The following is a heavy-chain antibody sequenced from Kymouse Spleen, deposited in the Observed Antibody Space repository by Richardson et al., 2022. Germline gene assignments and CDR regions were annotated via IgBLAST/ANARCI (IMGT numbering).Heavy chain of an antibody. D-gene: IGHD6-6*01. CDR2: IKSKTDGGTT. Sequence: EVQLVESGGGLVKPGGSLRLSCAASGFTFSNAWMSWVRQAPGKGLEWVGRIKSKTDGGTTDYAAPVKGRFTISRDDSKNTLYLQMNSLKTEDTAVYYCTTGRIAARYFQHWGQGTLVTVSS. CDR1: GFTFSNAW. J-gene: IGHJ1*01. V-gene: IGHV3-15*01. CDR3: TTGRIAARYFQH.